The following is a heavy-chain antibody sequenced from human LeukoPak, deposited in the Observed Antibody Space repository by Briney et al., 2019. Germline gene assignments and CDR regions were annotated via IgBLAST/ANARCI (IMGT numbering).Heavy chain of an antibody. Sequence: SETLSLTCTVSGGSISSYYWSWIRQPPGKGLEWIGYIYYSGSTNYNPSLKSRVTISVDTSKNQFSLKLSSVTAADAAVYYCARDGGGYTLPGPDAFDIWGQGTMVTVSS. CDR3: ARDGGGYTLPGPDAFDI. D-gene: IGHD2-2*02. V-gene: IGHV4-59*01. J-gene: IGHJ3*02. CDR1: GGSISSYY. CDR2: IYYSGST.